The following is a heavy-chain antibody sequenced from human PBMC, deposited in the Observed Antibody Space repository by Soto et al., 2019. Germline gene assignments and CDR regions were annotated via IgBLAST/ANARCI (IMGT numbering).Heavy chain of an antibody. J-gene: IGHJ4*02. V-gene: IGHV3-23*01. D-gene: IGHD3-22*01. CDR2: GTT. CDR3: ARLGLAYDSSGPIDN. CDR1: GFTFRNYA. Sequence: GSLRLSCVASGFTFRNYAMSWVRQAPGKGLEWVSGGTTFYADSVKGRFSISRDNSKNTLFLQMNSLRAEDTAVYYCARLGLAYDSSGPIDNWGQGTLVTVSS.